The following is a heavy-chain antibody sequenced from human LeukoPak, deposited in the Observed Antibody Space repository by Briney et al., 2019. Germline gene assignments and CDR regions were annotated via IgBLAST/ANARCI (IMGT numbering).Heavy chain of an antibody. CDR3: ARVLGAAAPGYYYYYGMDV. D-gene: IGHD6-13*01. J-gene: IGHJ6*04. Sequence: SETLSLTCTVSGGSISSYYWSWIRQPPGKGLEWIGYIYYSGSTNYNPSLKSRVTISVDTSKNQFSLKLSSVTAADTAVYYCARVLGAAAPGYYYYYGMDVWGKGTTVTVSS. CDR2: IYYSGST. V-gene: IGHV4-59*12. CDR1: GGSISSYY.